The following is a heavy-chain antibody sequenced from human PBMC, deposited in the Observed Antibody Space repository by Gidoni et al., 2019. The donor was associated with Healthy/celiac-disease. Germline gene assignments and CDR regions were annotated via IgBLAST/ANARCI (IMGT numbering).Heavy chain of an antibody. Sequence: QVTLRESGPALVKPTQTLTLTCTFSGFSLSTSGMCVSWIRQPPGKALEWLALIDWDDDKYYSTSLKTRLTISKDTSKNQVVLTMTNMDPVDTATYYCARFTTYYYDSSGYYWFDYWGQGTLVTVSS. J-gene: IGHJ4*02. D-gene: IGHD3-22*01. V-gene: IGHV2-70*01. CDR2: IDWDDDK. CDR3: ARFTTYYYDSSGYYWFDY. CDR1: GFSLSTSGMC.